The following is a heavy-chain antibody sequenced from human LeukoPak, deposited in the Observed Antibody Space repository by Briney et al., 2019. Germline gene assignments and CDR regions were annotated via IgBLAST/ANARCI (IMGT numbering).Heavy chain of an antibody. CDR3: TTDFDFDFWSGYYSGVGISIQDV. J-gene: IGHJ6*02. V-gene: IGHV3-15*07. CDR2: IKSKTDGGTT. D-gene: IGHD3-3*01. CDR1: GFTFSYAW. Sequence: PGGSLRLSCAASGFTFSYAWMNWVRQAPGKGLEWVGRIKSKTDGGTTDYAAPVKGRFTISRDDSKNTLYLQMNSLKTEDTAVYYCTTDFDFDFWSGYYSGVGISIQDVWGQGTTVTVS.